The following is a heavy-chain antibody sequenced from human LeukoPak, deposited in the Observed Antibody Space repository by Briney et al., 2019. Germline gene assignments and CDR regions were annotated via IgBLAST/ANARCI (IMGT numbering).Heavy chain of an antibody. D-gene: IGHD2-15*01. CDR1: GYSFTSYW. J-gene: IGHJ4*02. V-gene: IGHV5-51*01. CDR3: ASADSLGYCSGGSCFDY. CDR2: IYPGDSDT. Sequence: GESLQISCQGSGYSFTSYWIGWVRQMPGKGLEWMGIIYPGDSDTRYSPSFQGQVTISADKSISTAYLQWSSLKASDTAMYYCASADSLGYCSGGSCFDYWGQGTLVTVSS.